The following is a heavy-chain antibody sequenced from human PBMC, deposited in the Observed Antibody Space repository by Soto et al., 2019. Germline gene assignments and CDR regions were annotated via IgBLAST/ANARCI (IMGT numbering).Heavy chain of an antibody. D-gene: IGHD2-8*01. CDR2: INSDGSST. CDR1: GFTFSSYW. Sequence: EVQLVESGGGLVQPGGSLRLSCAASGFTFSSYWMHWDRQAPGKGLVWVSRINSDGSSTYYAASVKGRFTISRDNAKNTLYLLMNRQRAEDTAVYYWVRHLVTKRDYWGHGTLLT. CDR3: VRHLVTKRDY. J-gene: IGHJ4*01. V-gene: IGHV3-74*01.